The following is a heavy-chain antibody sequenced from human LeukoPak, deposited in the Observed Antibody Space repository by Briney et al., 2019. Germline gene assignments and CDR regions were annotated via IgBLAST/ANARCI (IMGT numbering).Heavy chain of an antibody. CDR3: ARLTRLSTSPDRYYLDY. CDR2: IYTSGGT. D-gene: IGHD6-6*01. CDR1: GDSLSSYY. V-gene: IGHV4-4*09. Sequence: SETLSLTCTVSGDSLSSYYWRWIRQPPGKGLEWIGYIYTSGGTNYIPSLKGRVTISIDTSKNQFSLKLSSVTAADSAVYYCARLTRLSTSPDRYYLDYWGQGTLVTVSS. J-gene: IGHJ4*02.